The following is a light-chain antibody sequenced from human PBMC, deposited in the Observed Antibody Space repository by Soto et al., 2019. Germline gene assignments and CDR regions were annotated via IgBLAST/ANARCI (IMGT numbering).Light chain of an antibody. CDR1: SSDVGGYNY. Sequence: QSVLTQPASVSGSPGQSITISCTGTSSDVGGYNYVSWYQQHPGKAPKLMIYAVSNRPSGVSNRFSGSKSGNTATLTISGLRDEDEADYYCSSYSTSYFYFFGSGTKVTVL. V-gene: IGLV2-14*01. CDR2: AVS. J-gene: IGLJ1*01. CDR3: SSYSTSYFYF.